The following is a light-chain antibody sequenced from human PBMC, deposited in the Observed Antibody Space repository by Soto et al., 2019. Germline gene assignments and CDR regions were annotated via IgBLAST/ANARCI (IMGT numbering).Light chain of an antibody. J-gene: IGLJ1*01. CDR3: SSYTSSSTKV. CDR1: SSDVGGYNY. V-gene: IGLV2-14*01. Sequence: QSVLTQPASVSGSPGQSITISCTGTSSDVGGYNYVSWYQQHPGKAPKLMIYDVSNRPSGVSNRFSGSKSGNTASLTISGLQAEGEADYYCSSYTSSSTKVFGTGTKATVL. CDR2: DVS.